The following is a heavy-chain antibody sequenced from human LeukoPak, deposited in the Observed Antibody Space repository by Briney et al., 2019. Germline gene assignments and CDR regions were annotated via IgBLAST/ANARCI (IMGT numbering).Heavy chain of an antibody. Sequence: GGSLRLSCAASGFTVSSNYMSWVRQAPGKGLEWVSVIYSGGSTYYADSVKGRFTISRDDSKNTLYLQMNSLRAEDTAVYYCARDRGAYASSGSFDYWGQGTLVTVSS. CDR2: IYSGGST. CDR1: GFTVSSNY. D-gene: IGHD3-22*01. V-gene: IGHV3-53*01. CDR3: ARDRGAYASSGSFDY. J-gene: IGHJ4*02.